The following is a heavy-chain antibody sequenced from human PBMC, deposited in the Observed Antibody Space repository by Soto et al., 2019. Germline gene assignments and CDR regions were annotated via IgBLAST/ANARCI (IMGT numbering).Heavy chain of an antibody. CDR1: GGSFSGYY. Sequence: QVQLQQWGAGLLKPSETLSLTCAVYGGSFSGYYWSWIRQSPGKGLEWIGEVNHSGTTYYNPSLKTGVTISGHTRKNQFSLKMSSVTAEDTAVYYCAKGIGYCSSINCYSSRPWRFDFWGQGTLVTVSS. CDR3: AKGIGYCSSINCYSSRPWRFDF. J-gene: IGHJ4*02. V-gene: IGHV4-34*01. D-gene: IGHD2-2*01. CDR2: VNHSGTT.